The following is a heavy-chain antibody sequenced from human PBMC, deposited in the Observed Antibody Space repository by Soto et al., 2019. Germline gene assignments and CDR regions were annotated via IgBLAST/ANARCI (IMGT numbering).Heavy chain of an antibody. J-gene: IGHJ6*02. CDR2: IYYSGST. CDR1: GGSISSYY. CDR3: ARGHGYSSSLGHYYYYYSMDV. Sequence: SETLSLTCTVSGGSISSYYWSWIRQPPGKGLEWIGYIYYSGSTNYNPSLKSRVTISVDTSKNQFSLKLSSVTAADTAVYYCARGHGYSSSLGHYYYYYSMDVWGQGTTVTVSS. D-gene: IGHD6-6*01. V-gene: IGHV4-59*01.